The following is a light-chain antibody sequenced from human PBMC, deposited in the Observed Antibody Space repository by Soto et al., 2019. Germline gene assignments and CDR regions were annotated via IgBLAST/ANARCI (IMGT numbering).Light chain of an antibody. J-gene: IGKJ1*01. CDR3: QQRSNWPPTWT. Sequence: EIVLSQSPATLSLSPGERATLSCRASQSVSSYLAWYQHKPGQAPRLLIYAASKRATGIPARFSGSGSGTDFTLTISSLEPEDFAVYYCQQRSNWPPTWTVGQGTKVEVK. CDR1: QSVSSY. V-gene: IGKV3-11*01. CDR2: AAS.